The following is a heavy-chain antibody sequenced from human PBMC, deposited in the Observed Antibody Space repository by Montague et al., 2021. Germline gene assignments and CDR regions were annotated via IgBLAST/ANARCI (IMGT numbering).Heavy chain of an antibody. CDR2: TFNTGSS. D-gene: IGHD2-15*01. Sequence: SETLSLTCTVSGGSISSNSYCWAWIRQPPGKGLEYVGTTFNTGSSYYSPSLKSRVTISVDTSKNQFSLSLSTVTAADTAVYYCARSLYCIGVSCYSGFDHWGQGTLVTVSS. V-gene: IGHV4-39*01. J-gene: IGHJ5*02. CDR1: GGSISSNSYC. CDR3: ARSLYCIGVSCYSGFDH.